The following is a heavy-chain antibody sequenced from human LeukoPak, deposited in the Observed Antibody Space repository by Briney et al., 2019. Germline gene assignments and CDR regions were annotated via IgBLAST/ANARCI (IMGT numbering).Heavy chain of an antibody. CDR2: INHSGST. CDR1: GGSISSYY. CDR3: ARVLLWFGELQFDY. J-gene: IGHJ4*02. Sequence: PSETLSLTCTVSGGSISSYYWSWIRQPPGKGLEWIGEINHSGSTNYNPSLKSRVTISVDTSKNQFSLKLSSVTAADTAVYYCARVLLWFGELQFDYWGQGTLVTVSS. V-gene: IGHV4-34*01. D-gene: IGHD3-10*01.